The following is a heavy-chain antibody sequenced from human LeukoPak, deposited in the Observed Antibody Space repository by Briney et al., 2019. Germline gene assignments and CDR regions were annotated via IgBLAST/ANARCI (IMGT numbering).Heavy chain of an antibody. J-gene: IGHJ4*02. CDR2: ISGSSSYI. V-gene: IGHV3-21*01. CDR1: GFTFSSYS. D-gene: IGHD3-10*01. Sequence: GGSLRLSCAASGFTFSSYSMNWVRQAPGKGLEWVSSISGSSSYIYYADSVKGRSTISRDNAQNSLYLQMNSLRVEDTAVYFCARDHGGSYSYWGQGTLVTVSS. CDR3: ARDHGGSYSY.